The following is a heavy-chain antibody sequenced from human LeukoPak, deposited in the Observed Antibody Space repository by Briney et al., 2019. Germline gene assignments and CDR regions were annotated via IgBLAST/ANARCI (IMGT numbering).Heavy chain of an antibody. D-gene: IGHD6-19*01. CDR3: ARHSPIGWYFSLDY. V-gene: IGHV4-59*08. J-gene: IGHJ4*02. CDR1: GDSFSYFY. Sequence: SETLSLTCTVSGDSFSYFYWSWIRQPPGKGLEWIGYIYNSGSTNYNPSLKSRVTISVDTSKNQFSLKLSSVTAADTAVYYCARHSPIGWYFSLDYWGQGTLVTVSS. CDR2: IYNSGST.